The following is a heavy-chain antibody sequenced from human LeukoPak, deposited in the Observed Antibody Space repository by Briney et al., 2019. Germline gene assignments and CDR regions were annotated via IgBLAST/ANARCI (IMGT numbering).Heavy chain of an antibody. Sequence: HPGGSLRLSCAASGFTFSSYGMHWVRQAPGKGLEWVAVIWYDGSNKYYADSVKGRFTISRDNSKNTLYLQMNSLRAEDTAVCYCARDRGWRYIDYWGQGTLVTVSS. CDR2: IWYDGSNK. CDR1: GFTFSSYG. D-gene: IGHD3-16*02. J-gene: IGHJ4*02. CDR3: ARDRGWRYIDY. V-gene: IGHV3-33*01.